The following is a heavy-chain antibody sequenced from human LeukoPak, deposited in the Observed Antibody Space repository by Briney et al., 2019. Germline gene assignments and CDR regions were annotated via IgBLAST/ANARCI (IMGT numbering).Heavy chain of an antibody. Sequence: SETLSLTCTISDASISSYYWSWIRQPPGKGLEWIGYIYYSGITNYNPSLKGRVTISVDTSKNQFSLKLSSVTAADTAVYYCANGPWSVVVPAAGFDYWGQGTLVTVSS. J-gene: IGHJ4*02. D-gene: IGHD2-2*01. CDR1: DASISSYY. CDR2: IYYSGIT. CDR3: ANGPWSVVVPAAGFDY. V-gene: IGHV4-59*01.